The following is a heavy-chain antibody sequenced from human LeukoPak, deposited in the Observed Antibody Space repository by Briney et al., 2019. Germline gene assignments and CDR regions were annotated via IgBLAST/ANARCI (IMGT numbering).Heavy chain of an antibody. J-gene: IGHJ5*02. CDR3: ARDSGNFYGWFDP. CDR1: GGGSISSYY. D-gene: IGHD1-26*01. V-gene: IGHV4-59*01. CDR2: IHKSGST. Sequence: SETLSLTCTVSGGGSISSYYWSWIRQPPGKGLEWIGYIHKSGSTNYNPSLKSRVTISVDTSKNQFSLNLISVTAADTAVYYCARDSGNFYGWFDPWGQGTLVTVSS.